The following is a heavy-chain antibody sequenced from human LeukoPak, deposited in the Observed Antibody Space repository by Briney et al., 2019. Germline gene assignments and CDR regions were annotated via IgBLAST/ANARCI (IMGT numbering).Heavy chain of an antibody. Sequence: GGSLRLSCAASGFTVSANYMTWVREAPGKGLEWVSVVYSGGSTYYADSVKGRFTISRDSSKNTLYLQMNSLRAEDTAVYYCALGDPSSSWGQGTLVNVSS. J-gene: IGHJ4*02. CDR1: GFTVSANY. D-gene: IGHD6-13*01. CDR3: ALGDPSSS. CDR2: VYSGGST. V-gene: IGHV3-66*01.